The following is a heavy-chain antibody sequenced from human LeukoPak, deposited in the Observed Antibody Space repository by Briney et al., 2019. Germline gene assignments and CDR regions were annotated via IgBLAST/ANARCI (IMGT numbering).Heavy chain of an antibody. D-gene: IGHD2-21*01. CDR3: ARSRPSSHIVVVVGASRVAFDI. CDR1: GFTFSSYS. CDR2: ISSSSSAI. J-gene: IGHJ3*02. Sequence: QAGGSLRLSCAASGFTFSSYSMNWVRRAPGKGLEWVSYISSSSSAIYYADSVKGRFTISRDNAKNSLYLQMNSLRAEDTAVYYCARSRPSSHIVVVVGASRVAFDIWGQGTMVTDSS. V-gene: IGHV3-48*04.